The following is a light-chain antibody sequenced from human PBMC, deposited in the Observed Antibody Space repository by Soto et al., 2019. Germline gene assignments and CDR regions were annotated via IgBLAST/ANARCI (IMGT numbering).Light chain of an antibody. J-gene: IGKJ4*01. CDR3: QQSYSTLT. Sequence: DSLMTQSPDSLTVFLGERATINCRSIQIVLYSSNNKNYLAWFQQKPGKAPKLLIYAASSLQSGVPSRFSGSGSGTDFTLTISSLQPEDFATYYCQQSYSTLTFGGGTKVDIK. CDR1: QIVLYSSNNKNY. CDR2: AAS. V-gene: IGKV1-39*01.